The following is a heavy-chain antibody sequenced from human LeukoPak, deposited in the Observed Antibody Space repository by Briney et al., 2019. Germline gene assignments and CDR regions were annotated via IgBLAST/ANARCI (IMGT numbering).Heavy chain of an antibody. J-gene: IGHJ4*02. V-gene: IGHV1-18*01. CDR1: GYTFTSYG. Sequence: ASVKVSCKASGYTFTSYGISWVRQAPGHGLEWMGWISAYNGNTNYAQKLQGRVTMTTDTSTSTAYMELSSLRFEDTAVYYCARNNRLGGQQLAPYYFDYWGQGTLVPVPS. CDR3: ARNNRLGGQQLAPYYFDY. CDR2: ISAYNGNT. D-gene: IGHD6-13*01.